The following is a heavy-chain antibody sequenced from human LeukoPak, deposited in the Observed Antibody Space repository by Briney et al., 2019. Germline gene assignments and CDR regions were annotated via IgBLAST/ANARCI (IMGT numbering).Heavy chain of an antibody. CDR1: GISIGSHY. CDR3: ARDAF. CDR2: VYNSGTT. J-gene: IGHJ4*02. V-gene: IGHV4-59*11. Sequence: PSETLSLTCNVSGISIGSHYWSWFRQSPGMGLEWIGGVYNSGTTTYHPSLTRRVSISVDPSANQYSLKMTSVTAADTAIYYCARDAFWGQGILVTVSS.